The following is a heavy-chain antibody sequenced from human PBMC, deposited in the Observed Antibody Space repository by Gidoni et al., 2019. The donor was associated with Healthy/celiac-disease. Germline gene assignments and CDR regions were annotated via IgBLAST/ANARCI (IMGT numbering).Heavy chain of an antibody. J-gene: IGHJ4*02. CDR2: IVVGSGNT. V-gene: IGHV1-58*02. D-gene: IGHD3-22*01. CDR3: AASERYYDSSGYYPSELDY. CDR1: GFTFTSSA. Sequence: QMPLVQAGPEVKKPGTSVKVSCKASGFTFTSSAMQWVRRPRGQRLGWIGWIVVGSGNTNYAQKFQERVTITRDMSTSTAYMELSSLRSEDTAVYYCAASERYYDSSGYYPSELDYWGQGTLVTVSS.